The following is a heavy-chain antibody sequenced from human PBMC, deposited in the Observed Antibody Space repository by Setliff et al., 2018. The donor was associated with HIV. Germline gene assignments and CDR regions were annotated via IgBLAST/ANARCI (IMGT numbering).Heavy chain of an antibody. J-gene: IGHJ4*02. CDR1: GGTFSSYA. V-gene: IGHV1-69*10. CDR2: IIPILGIA. Sequence: SVKVSCKASGGTFSSYAISWVRQAPGQGLEWMGGIIPILGIANYAQKFQGRVTITADESTSTAYMELSSLRSEDTAVYYCARDPGGSYWAPLDYWGQGTLVTVSS. CDR3: ARDPGGSYWAPLDY. D-gene: IGHD1-26*01.